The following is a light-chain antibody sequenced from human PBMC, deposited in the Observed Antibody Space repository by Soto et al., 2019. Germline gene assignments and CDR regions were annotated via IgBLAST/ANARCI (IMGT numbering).Light chain of an antibody. Sequence: AIQMTQSPSSLSASVGDRVTITCRASQSIRNDLGWYQQKPGKAPKLLIYAASSLQSGVPSRFSGCGSGTDFTLTISSLQPEDFATYYCLQDYNYPRTFGPGTKVDIK. J-gene: IGKJ3*01. CDR3: LQDYNYPRT. CDR1: QSIRND. CDR2: AAS. V-gene: IGKV1-6*01.